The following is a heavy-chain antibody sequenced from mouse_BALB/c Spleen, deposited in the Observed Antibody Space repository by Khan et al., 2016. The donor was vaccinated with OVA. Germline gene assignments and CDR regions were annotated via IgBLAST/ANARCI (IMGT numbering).Heavy chain of an antibody. CDR1: GFSLTSYG. CDR2: IWRGGST. CDR3: DKNTTTVYYDTMDY. Sequence: QVQLKESGPGLVQPSQSLSITCTVSGFSLTSYGVHWVRQSPGKGLEWLGVIWRGGSTAYNAAFMSRLSITKDNSKSQVFFKMNSLQADDTAIYYSDKNTTTVYYDTMDYWGQGTSVTVSS. J-gene: IGHJ4*01. V-gene: IGHV2-5*01. D-gene: IGHD1-1*01.